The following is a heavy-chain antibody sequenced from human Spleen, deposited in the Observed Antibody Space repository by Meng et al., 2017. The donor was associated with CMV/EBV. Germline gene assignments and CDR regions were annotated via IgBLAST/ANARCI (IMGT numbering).Heavy chain of an antibody. Sequence: GESLKISCAASGFSFNDYYMSWIRQAPGKGLEWVSYITSSGKNIYDADSVKGRFTISRDNAKNSLYLQMSSLRAEDTAVYYCARIGITGTTLSMDVWGQGTTVTVSS. CDR2: ITSSGKNI. D-gene: IGHD1-7*01. CDR3: ARIGITGTTLSMDV. CDR1: GFSFNDYY. J-gene: IGHJ6*02. V-gene: IGHV3-11*01.